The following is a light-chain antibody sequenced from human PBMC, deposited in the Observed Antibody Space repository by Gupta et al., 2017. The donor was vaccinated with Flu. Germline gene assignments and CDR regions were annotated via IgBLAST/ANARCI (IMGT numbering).Light chain of an antibody. CDR2: EFS. J-gene: IGLJ2*01. CDR1: SSDVGGYNY. CDR3: SSYTTSNSVV. Sequence: QSALTQPASVSRSPGQSITISCTGTSSDVGGYNYVSWYHQHPGNDHKLMIYEFSNRPSGVSNRFPGSKSGNTATLAISGLQAEDEGDYYCSSYTTSNSVVFGGGTKLTVL. V-gene: IGLV2-14*01.